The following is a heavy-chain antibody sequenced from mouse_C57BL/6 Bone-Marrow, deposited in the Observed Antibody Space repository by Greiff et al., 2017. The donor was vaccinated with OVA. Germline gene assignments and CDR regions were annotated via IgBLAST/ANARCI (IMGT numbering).Heavy chain of an antibody. CDR3: ARGGDPHWYFDV. J-gene: IGHJ1*03. Sequence: QVQLQQPGAELVRPGTSVTLSCKASGYTFTSYWLHWVKQRPGQGLEWIGVIDPSDSSTNYNQKFKGKATLTVDTSSSTAYMQLSSLTTEDSAVYYCARGGDPHWYFDVWGTGTTVTVSS. D-gene: IGHD2-13*01. CDR2: IDPSDSST. V-gene: IGHV1-59*01. CDR1: GYTFTSYW.